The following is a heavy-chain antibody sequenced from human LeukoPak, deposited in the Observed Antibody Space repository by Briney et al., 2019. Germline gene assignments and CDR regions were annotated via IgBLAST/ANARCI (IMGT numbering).Heavy chain of an antibody. J-gene: IGHJ4*02. CDR2: IYGSGRT. V-gene: IGHV4-4*09. CDR3: VASPNQDFFDY. Sequence: SETLSLTCTVSGVSINSHYLNWIRQPPGKGLEWIGYIYGSGRTNYNPSLKSRVTMSVDTSKSQFFLNLNSLTAADTAVYYCVASPNQDFFDYWGQGPLVTVPS. CDR1: GVSINSHY.